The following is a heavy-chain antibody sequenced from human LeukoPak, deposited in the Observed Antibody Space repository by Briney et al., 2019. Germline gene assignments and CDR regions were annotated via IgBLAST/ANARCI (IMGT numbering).Heavy chain of an antibody. CDR2: ISYSGDA. CDR1: GGSMSHYY. Sequence: SETLSLTCSVFGGSMSHYYWNWVRQSPGKGLEWIGYISYSGDAKYSPSLQSRVTISVDTSKNQFSLKLSSVTAADTAVYYCARRRRTRGYWGAREWAFDIWGQGTMVTVSS. J-gene: IGHJ3*02. V-gene: IGHV4-59*12. D-gene: IGHD2-8*02. CDR3: ARRRRTRGYWGAREWAFDI.